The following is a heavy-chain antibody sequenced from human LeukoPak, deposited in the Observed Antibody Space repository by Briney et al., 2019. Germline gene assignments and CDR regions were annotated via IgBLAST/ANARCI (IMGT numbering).Heavy chain of an antibody. Sequence: SQTLSLTCAISGDSVSSSSAAWSWIRQSPSRGLEWLERTYYRSKWYTDYAVSVKSRLTINPDTSKNQFSLQLNSMTPEDTAVYYCAREGSEGYLFDYWGQGTLVTVSS. J-gene: IGHJ4*02. V-gene: IGHV6-1*01. CDR2: TYYRSKWYT. CDR3: AREGSEGYLFDY. D-gene: IGHD1-1*01. CDR1: GDSVSSSSAA.